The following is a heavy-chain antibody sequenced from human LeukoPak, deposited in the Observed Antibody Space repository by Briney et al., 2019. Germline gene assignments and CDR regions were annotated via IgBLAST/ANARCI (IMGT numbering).Heavy chain of an antibody. V-gene: IGHV1-8*01. CDR2: MNLNSGNT. J-gene: IGHJ4*02. CDR1: AYTFTSYD. D-gene: IGHD5-12*01. CDR3: ARGGRWLQSCYFDY. Sequence: GASVKLSCKASAYTFTSYDINWVREAHGPGLEWKGWMNLNSGNTSYAHKFQGRVTMTRNTSISTHYMELRSLSPEDKAADYCARGGRWLQSCYFDYWGQGTLVTVSS.